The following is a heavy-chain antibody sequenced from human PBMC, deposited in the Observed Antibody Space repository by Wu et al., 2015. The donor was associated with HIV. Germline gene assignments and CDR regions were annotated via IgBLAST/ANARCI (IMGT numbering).Heavy chain of an antibody. Sequence: QVQLVQSGAEVKKPGASVKVSCKASGDTFTSYDINWVRQATGQGLEWMGWMNPEWGAVNYARSFQGKVTMTRKLSVDTDRGTAYLKLSGLSSADTAVYYCLRRGFCDHCSDFTFQHWGQGTLVVVSS. CDR1: GDTFTSYD. D-gene: IGHD2-15*01. V-gene: IGHV1-8*01. CDR3: LRRGFCDHCSDFTFQH. CDR2: MNPEWGAV. J-gene: IGHJ1*01.